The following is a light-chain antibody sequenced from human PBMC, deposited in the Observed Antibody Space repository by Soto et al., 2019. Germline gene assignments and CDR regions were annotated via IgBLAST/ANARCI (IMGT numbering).Light chain of an antibody. CDR1: QSVLYRSNNHNY. Sequence: DIVMTQSPDSLAVSLGERATVNCKSSQSVLYRSNNHNYLAWYQQKPGQPPRLLIYWASTRESGVPDRFSGSGSGTDLTLTISSLQAEDVAVYYCQQYYSTPWTFGQGTKVDIK. CDR2: WAS. V-gene: IGKV4-1*01. CDR3: QQYYSTPWT. J-gene: IGKJ1*01.